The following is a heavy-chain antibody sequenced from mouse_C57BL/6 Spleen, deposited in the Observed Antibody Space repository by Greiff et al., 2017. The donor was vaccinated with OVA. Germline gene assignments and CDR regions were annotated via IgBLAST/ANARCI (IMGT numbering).Heavy chain of an antibody. J-gene: IGHJ2*01. Sequence: QVQLKQPGAELVKPGASVKLSCKASGYTFTSYWMQWVKQRPGQGLEWIGEIDPSDSYTNYNQKFKGKATLTVDTSSSTAYMQLSSLTSEDSAVYYCAFITTVVARGYFDYWGQGTTLTVSS. V-gene: IGHV1-50*01. CDR2: IDPSDSYT. CDR1: GYTFTSYW. CDR3: AFITTVVARGYFDY. D-gene: IGHD1-1*01.